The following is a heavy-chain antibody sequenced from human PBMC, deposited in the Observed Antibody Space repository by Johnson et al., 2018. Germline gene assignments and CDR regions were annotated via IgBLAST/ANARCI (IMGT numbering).Heavy chain of an antibody. V-gene: IGHV3-73*01. Sequence: VQLVESGGGVVRPGGSLRLSGVASGFTFSNYDMHWVRQAPGKGLEWVGRIRSKANGYATAYAASVKGRFTISRDDSKNTAYLQMNSLKTEDTAVYYCTRRDLVGAYPDAFDIWGQWTMVTVSS. CDR3: TRRDLVGAYPDAFDI. J-gene: IGHJ3*02. CDR1: GFTFSNYD. CDR2: IRSKANGYAT. D-gene: IGHD1-26*01.